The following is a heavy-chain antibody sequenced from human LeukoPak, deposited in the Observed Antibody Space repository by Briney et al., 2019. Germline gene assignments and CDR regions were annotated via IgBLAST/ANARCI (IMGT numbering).Heavy chain of an antibody. D-gene: IGHD6-13*01. CDR3: ARDLDIAAAGTVWFDP. CDR1: GYTFTGYY. V-gene: IGHV1-2*02. J-gene: IGHJ5*02. CDR2: INPNSGGT. Sequence: ASVKVSCKASGYTFTGYYMHWVRQAPGQGLEWMGWINPNSGGTNYAQKFQGRVTMTRDTSISTAYMELSRLRSDDTAVYYCARDLDIAAAGTVWFDPWGQGTLVTVSS.